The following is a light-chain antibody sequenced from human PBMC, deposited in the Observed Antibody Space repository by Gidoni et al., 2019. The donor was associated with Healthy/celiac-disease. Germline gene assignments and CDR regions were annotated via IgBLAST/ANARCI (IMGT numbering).Light chain of an antibody. Sequence: EIVLTHSPATLSLSPGDRATLSCRAGQGGSSYLARYQQQPGQAPRLLTYDASNRATGIPARFSGSGSGTDCTLTISSLGREDFAVYYGQQRSNWPPGQFTFGPXTKVDIK. J-gene: IGKJ3*01. V-gene: IGKV3-11*01. CDR1: QGGSSY. CDR2: DAS. CDR3: QQRSNWPPGQFT.